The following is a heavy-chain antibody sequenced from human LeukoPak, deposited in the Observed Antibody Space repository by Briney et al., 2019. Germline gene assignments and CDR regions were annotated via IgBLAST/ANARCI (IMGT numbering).Heavy chain of an antibody. CDR3: ARGRYCSATICSGGDAFDI. CDR1: GGSTSNYY. CDR2: IYTSAST. J-gene: IGHJ3*02. Sequence: PSETLSLTCTVSGGSTSNYYWSWLRQPAGKGLEWIGRIYTSASTNYNPSLKSRVTLSVDASKNQFSLRLSSLTAADTAVYYCARGRYCSATICSGGDAFDIWGQGTVVTVSS. D-gene: IGHD2-2*01. V-gene: IGHV4-4*07.